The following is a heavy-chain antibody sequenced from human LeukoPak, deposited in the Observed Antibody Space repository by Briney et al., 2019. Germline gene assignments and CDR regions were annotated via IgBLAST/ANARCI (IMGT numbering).Heavy chain of an antibody. J-gene: IGHJ4*02. CDR1: GYTFTSYG. CDR3: ARDAPGRNYGDYRELDY. Sequence: ASVKVSCKASGYTFTSYGISWVRQAPGQGLEWMGWISARNGNTKNAQKIQGRVTMTTDTSTSTAYMELRSLGSDDTAVYYCARDAPGRNYGDYRELDYWGQGTLVTVSS. D-gene: IGHD4-17*01. CDR2: ISARNGNT. V-gene: IGHV1-18*01.